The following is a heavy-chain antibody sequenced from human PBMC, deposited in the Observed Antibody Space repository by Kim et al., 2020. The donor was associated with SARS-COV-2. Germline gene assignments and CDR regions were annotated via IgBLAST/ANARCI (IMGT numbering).Heavy chain of an antibody. V-gene: IGHV1-58*01. J-gene: IGHJ4*02. CDR3: AAEDDIAVAPTGDY. Sequence: AQKFQERVTITRDMSTSTAYMELSSLRSEDTAVYYCAAEDDIAVAPTGDYWGQGTLVTVSS. D-gene: IGHD6-19*01.